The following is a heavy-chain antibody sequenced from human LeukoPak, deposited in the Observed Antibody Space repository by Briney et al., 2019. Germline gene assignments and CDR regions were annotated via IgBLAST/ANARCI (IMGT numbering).Heavy chain of an antibody. V-gene: IGHV1-58*01. CDR1: GFIFSTSA. CDR2: IVVGSGHT. Sequence: ASVKVSCKASGFIFSTSAVQWVRQARGQRLEWIGWIVVGSGHTNYAQKFQERVSITRDMSTSTAYMEVSSLRSEDTAVYYCAKGPHKVRIAVAGTGYWGQGTLVTVSS. CDR3: AKGPHKVRIAVAGTGY. D-gene: IGHD6-19*01. J-gene: IGHJ4*02.